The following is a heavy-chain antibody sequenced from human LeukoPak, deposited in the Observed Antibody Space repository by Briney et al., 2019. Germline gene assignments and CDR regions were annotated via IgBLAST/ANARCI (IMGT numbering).Heavy chain of an antibody. D-gene: IGHD1-7*01. CDR1: GGSISSHY. Sequence: RTSETLSLTCTVSGGSISSHYWSWIRQPPGKGLEWIGYIYYSGSTNYNPSLKSRVTISVDTSKNQFSLKLSSVTAADAAVYYCARGKNWNWYYFDYWGQGTLVTVSS. J-gene: IGHJ4*02. CDR3: ARGKNWNWYYFDY. V-gene: IGHV4-59*11. CDR2: IYYSGST.